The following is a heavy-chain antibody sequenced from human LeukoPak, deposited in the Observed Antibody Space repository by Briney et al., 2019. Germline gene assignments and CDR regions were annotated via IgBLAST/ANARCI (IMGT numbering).Heavy chain of an antibody. CDR1: GYTFAVYH. CDR2: INPNSGGT. J-gene: IGHJ5*02. D-gene: IGHD3-3*01. CDR3: ARGGYDFWSGYLNWFDP. V-gene: IGHV1-2*02. Sequence: ASVKVSCKASGYTFAVYHMHWVRQAPGQGLEWMGWINPNSGGTNYAQKFQGRVTMTRDTSISTAYMELSRLRSDDTAVYYCARGGYDFWSGYLNWFDPWGQGTLVTVSS.